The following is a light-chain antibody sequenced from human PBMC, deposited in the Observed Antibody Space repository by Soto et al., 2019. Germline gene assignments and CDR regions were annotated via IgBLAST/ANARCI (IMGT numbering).Light chain of an antibody. CDR2: DDS. CDR1: NIGGKS. J-gene: IGLJ1*01. CDR3: QVWDSSSDQSV. V-gene: IGLV3-21*02. Sequence: SYDLTQPPSVSVAPGQTARTTCGGNNIGGKSVHWYQQRPGQAPVLVVYDDSDRPTGIPERFSGSNSGNTATLTITRVEAGDEADYYCQVWDSSSDQSVFGTGTKVTVL.